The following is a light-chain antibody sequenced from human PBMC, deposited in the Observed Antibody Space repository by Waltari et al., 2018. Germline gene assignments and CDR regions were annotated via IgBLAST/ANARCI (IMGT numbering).Light chain of an antibody. J-gene: IGKJ4*01. Sequence: EIVLTQSPATLSLSPGERATLSCRASQSVSNFLAWYQQKPGQAPRLLIYHASNRATGIPARFSGRVSGTDFTLTISSLEPGDSAVYYCQQRANWPPLTFGGGTRLEI. CDR3: QQRANWPPLT. CDR1: QSVSNF. CDR2: HAS. V-gene: IGKV3-11*01.